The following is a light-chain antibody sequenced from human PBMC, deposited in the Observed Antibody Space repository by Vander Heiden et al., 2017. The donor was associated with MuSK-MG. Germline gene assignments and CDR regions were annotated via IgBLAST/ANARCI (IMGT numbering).Light chain of an antibody. CDR3: QSDDSSRSGYV. CDR2: GNR. J-gene: IGLJ1*01. CDR1: SSNIGAGYD. V-gene: IGLV1-40*01. Sequence: QSVLTQPPSVSGAPGQRVTNSCTGSSSNIGAGYDVHWYQQLPGTAPKLLIYGNRNRHSGVPDRFSGSKSGTSASLAITGLQAEDEADYYCQSDDSSRSGYVFGTGTKVTVL.